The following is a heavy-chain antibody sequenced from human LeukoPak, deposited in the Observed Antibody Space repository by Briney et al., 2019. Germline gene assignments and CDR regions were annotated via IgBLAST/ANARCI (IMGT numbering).Heavy chain of an antibody. V-gene: IGHV1-18*01. D-gene: IGHD6-19*01. CDR2: ISAYNGNT. Sequence: ASVTVSCKASGYTFTSYGISWVRQAPGQGLEWMGWISAYNGNTNYAQKLQGRVTITTDTSTSTAYMELRSLRSDDTAVYYCARGPLGRGWYYFDYWGQGTLVSVSS. CDR3: ARGPLGRGWYYFDY. J-gene: IGHJ4*02. CDR1: GYTFTSYG.